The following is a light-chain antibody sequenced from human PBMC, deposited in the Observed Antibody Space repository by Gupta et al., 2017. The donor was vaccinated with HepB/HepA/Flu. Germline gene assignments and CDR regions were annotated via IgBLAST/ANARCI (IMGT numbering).Light chain of an antibody. CDR2: DVS. Sequence: QSALTQPASVSGSPGQSITISCTGTSSDIGTYNYVSWYQQNPGKAPKLIIHDVSDRPSGVSNRFSGSKSGNTASLTISGLQAEDEADYYCCSSSSSSTLYVFGTGTEVTVL. CDR3: CSSSSSSTLYV. CDR1: SSDIGTYNY. J-gene: IGLJ1*01. V-gene: IGLV2-14*01.